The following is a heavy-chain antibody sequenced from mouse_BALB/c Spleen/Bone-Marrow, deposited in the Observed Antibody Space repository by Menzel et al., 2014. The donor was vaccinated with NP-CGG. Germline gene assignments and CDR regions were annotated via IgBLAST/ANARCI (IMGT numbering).Heavy chain of an antibody. Sequence: EVKLEESGGTLVKPGGSLKLSCAASGFTFSTYAMSWVRQTPEKRLEWVGTISSGGSYTYYPASVKGRFTIYRDNAKNSHYLQMSRLRSEDTAMCGCARQDSYALDYWGQGISVTVSS. CDR1: GFTFSTYA. CDR3: ARQDSYALDY. CDR2: ISSGGSYT. V-gene: IGHV5-9-1*01. J-gene: IGHJ4*01.